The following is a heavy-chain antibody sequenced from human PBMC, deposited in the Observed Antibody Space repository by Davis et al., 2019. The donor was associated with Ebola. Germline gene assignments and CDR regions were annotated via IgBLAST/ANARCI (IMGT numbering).Heavy chain of an antibody. D-gene: IGHD3-16*01. CDR3: LGDPNWAFGY. CDR1: GFTFSLTD. CDR2: IGSSSNGS. V-gene: IGHV3-23*05. J-gene: IGHJ4*02. Sequence: PGGSLRLSCAASGFTFSLTDMNWFRQAPGKGLEWVSGIGSSSNGSHYADSVKGRFTISRDNSKNTLYMEMNNLRVEDTAVYYCLGDPNWAFGYWGQGTLVTVSS.